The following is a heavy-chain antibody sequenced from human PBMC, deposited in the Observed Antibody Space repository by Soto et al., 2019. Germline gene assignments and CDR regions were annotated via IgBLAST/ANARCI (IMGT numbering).Heavy chain of an antibody. V-gene: IGHV5-51*01. Sequence: PGESLKISCKGSGYSCTSYWIGWVRQMPGKGLEWMGIIYPGDSDTRYSPSFQGQVTISADKSISTAYLQWSSLKASDTAMYYCARISGYSSSWPFMDVWGKGTTVTVSS. J-gene: IGHJ6*03. D-gene: IGHD6-13*01. CDR3: ARISGYSSSWPFMDV. CDR1: GYSCTSYW. CDR2: IYPGDSDT.